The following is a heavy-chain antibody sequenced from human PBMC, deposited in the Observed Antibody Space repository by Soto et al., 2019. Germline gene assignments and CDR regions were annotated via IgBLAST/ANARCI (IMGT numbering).Heavy chain of an antibody. J-gene: IGHJ4*02. V-gene: IGHV3-23*01. CDR2: ITGGGGGT. CDR1: GFTFSSYA. CDR3: AKGIVLLVYASPIDS. D-gene: IGHD2-8*01. Sequence: EVQLLESGGGLVQPGGSLRLSCAASGFTFSSYAMNWVRQAPGKGLEWVSSITGGGGGTYYADSVKGRFTISRDNSKNTLYLQMNSLRAEDTAVYYCAKGIVLLVYASPIDSWGQGTLVTVSS.